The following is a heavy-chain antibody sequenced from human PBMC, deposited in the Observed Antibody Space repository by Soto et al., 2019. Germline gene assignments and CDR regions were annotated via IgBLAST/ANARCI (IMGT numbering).Heavy chain of an antibody. Sequence: EVQLVESGGGLVKPGGSLRLSCAASGFTFSSYSMNWVRQAPGKGLEWVSSISRSSSYIYYADSVKGRFTISRDNAKNPLDLQMNSLRAEATAVYYCARELFSATGPWFDPWGQGTLVTVSS. CDR3: ARELFSATGPWFDP. CDR2: ISRSSSYI. J-gene: IGHJ5*02. CDR1: GFTFSSYS. V-gene: IGHV3-21*01. D-gene: IGHD3-10*01.